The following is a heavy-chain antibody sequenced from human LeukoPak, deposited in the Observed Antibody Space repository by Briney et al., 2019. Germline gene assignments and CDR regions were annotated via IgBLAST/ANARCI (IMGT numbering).Heavy chain of an antibody. D-gene: IGHD3-10*01. J-gene: IGHJ3*02. CDR2: IYTSGST. CDR3: AREGKLLWFGELYGNAFDI. CDR1: GGSISSYY. Sequence: PSETLSLTCTVSGGSISSYYWSWIRRPAGKGLEWIGRIYTSGSTNYNPSLKSRVTMSVDTSKNQFSLKLSSVTAADTAVYYCAREGKLLWFGELYGNAFDIWGQGTMVTVSS. V-gene: IGHV4-4*07.